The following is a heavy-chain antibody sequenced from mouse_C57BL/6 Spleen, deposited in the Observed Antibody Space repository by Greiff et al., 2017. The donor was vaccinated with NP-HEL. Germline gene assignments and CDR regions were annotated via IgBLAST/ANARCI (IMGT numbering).Heavy chain of an antibody. CDR3: ARSSYGYDGGRYFDY. Sequence: VKLQQPGAELVRPGSSVKLSCKASGYTFTSYWMDWVKQRPGQGLEWIGNIYPSDSETQYNQKFKDKATLTVDKSSSTAYMQLSSLTSEDSAVYYCARSSYGYDGGRYFDYWGQGTTLTVSS. CDR2: IYPSDSET. D-gene: IGHD2-2*01. J-gene: IGHJ2*01. V-gene: IGHV1-61*01. CDR1: GYTFTSYW.